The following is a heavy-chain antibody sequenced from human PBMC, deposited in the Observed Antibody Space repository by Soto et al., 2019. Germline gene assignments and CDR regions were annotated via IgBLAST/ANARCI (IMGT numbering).Heavy chain of an antibody. J-gene: IGHJ3*02. CDR1: GFTFSDYY. Sequence: PGGSLRLSCAASGFTFSDYYMSWIRQAPGKGLEWVSYISSSGSTIYYADSVKGRFTISGDNAKNSLYLQMNSLRAEDTAVYYCARNTIFGVVIIYAFDIWGQGTMVTVSS. V-gene: IGHV3-11*04. D-gene: IGHD3-3*01. CDR2: ISSSGSTI. CDR3: ARNTIFGVVIIYAFDI.